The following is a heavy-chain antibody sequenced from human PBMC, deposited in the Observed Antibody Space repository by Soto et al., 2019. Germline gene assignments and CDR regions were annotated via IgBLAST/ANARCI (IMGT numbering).Heavy chain of an antibody. V-gene: IGHV1-24*01. Sequence: GASVKVSCKVSGYTLTELSMHWVRQAPGKGLEWMGGFDPEDGETIYAQKLQGRVTMTTDTSTSTAYMELRSLRSDDTAVYYCARPRKQWFGELSVHYYGMDVWGQGTTVTVSS. D-gene: IGHD3-10*01. J-gene: IGHJ6*02. CDR3: ARPRKQWFGELSVHYYGMDV. CDR2: FDPEDGET. CDR1: GYTLTELS.